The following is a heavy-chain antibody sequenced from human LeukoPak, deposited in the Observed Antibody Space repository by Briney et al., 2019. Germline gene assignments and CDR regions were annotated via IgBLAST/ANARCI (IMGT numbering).Heavy chain of an antibody. V-gene: IGHV3-9*01. Sequence: PGGSLRLSCAASGFTFDDYAMHWVRQAPGKGLEWVSGISWNSGSIGYADSVKGRFTISRDNAKNSLYLQMNSLRAEDTALYYCAKDIRASQLVAGGWFDPWGQGTLVTVSS. J-gene: IGHJ5*02. CDR1: GFTFDDYA. CDR3: AKDIRASQLVAGGWFDP. D-gene: IGHD6-13*01. CDR2: ISWNSGSI.